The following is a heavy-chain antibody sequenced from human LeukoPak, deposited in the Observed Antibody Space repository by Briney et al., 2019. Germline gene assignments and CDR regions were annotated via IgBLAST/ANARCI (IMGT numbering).Heavy chain of an antibody. V-gene: IGHV4-4*02. CDR1: GVSISSDNW. D-gene: IGHD6-6*01. J-gene: IGHJ5*02. Sequence: SETLSLTCAVCGVSISSDNWWTWVRQPPGKGLEWIGEINHSGSTNYNPSLKSRVTISVDTSKNQFSLKLSSVTAADTAVYYCARGLSWYSSSSRFDPWGQGTLVTVSS. CDR3: ARGLSWYSSSSRFDP. CDR2: INHSGST.